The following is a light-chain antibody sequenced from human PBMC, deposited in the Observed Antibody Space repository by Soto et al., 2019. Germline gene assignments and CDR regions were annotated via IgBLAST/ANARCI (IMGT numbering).Light chain of an antibody. J-gene: IGKJ1*01. V-gene: IGKV3-15*01. CDR1: QSVRTY. CDR2: GAS. CDR3: QQYDNWPPVT. Sequence: VMTQSPDTLSLSPGESASLSCRASQSVRTYLAWFQQKPGQAPRLLIYGASARAPGVSARFSGRGSGTKFPLPISNLQSEAFAIYYCQQYDNWPPVTFGPGTMVDLK.